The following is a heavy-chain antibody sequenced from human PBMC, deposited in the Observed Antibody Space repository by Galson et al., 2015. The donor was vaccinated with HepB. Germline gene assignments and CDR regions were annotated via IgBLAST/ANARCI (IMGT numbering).Heavy chain of an antibody. V-gene: IGHV3-7*01. D-gene: IGHD2-2*01. CDR3: ATDKAYHALDI. Sequence: SLRLSCAASDFIFSNSWMTWIRQAPGKGLEWLANISPDGGAKFYEPSVQGRFTISRDNAKKSLYLQMNSLRVDDTAVYFCATDKAYHALDIWGRGTMATVSS. CDR1: DFIFSNSW. J-gene: IGHJ3*02. CDR2: ISPDGGAK.